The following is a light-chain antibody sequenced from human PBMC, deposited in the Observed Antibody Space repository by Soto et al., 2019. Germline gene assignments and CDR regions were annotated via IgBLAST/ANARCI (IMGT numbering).Light chain of an antibody. J-gene: IGKJ1*01. CDR3: QQYFTSPWT. CDR2: WAS. Sequence: DIVMTQSPDSLAVSLGERATFNCKSSQSILDRSKNKYYLAWYQQKSGHPPKLLIYWASLREPGVPDRFTGSGSGTDFTLTISSLQAEDVAVYYCQQYFTSPWTFGQGTKVEI. CDR1: QSILDRSKNKYY. V-gene: IGKV4-1*01.